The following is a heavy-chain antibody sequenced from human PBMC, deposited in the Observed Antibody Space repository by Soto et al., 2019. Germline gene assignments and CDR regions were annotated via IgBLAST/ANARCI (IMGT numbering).Heavy chain of an antibody. CDR3: AKATATGGGAFDI. J-gene: IGHJ3*02. CDR1: GFTFSSYS. V-gene: IGHV3-21*01. D-gene: IGHD2-8*02. Sequence: LRLSCAASGFTFSSYSMNWVRQAPGKGLEWVSSISSSSSYIYYADSVKGRFTISRDNAKNSLYLQMNSLRAEDTAVYYCAKATATGGGAFDIRGQGTMVTVSS. CDR2: ISSSSSYI.